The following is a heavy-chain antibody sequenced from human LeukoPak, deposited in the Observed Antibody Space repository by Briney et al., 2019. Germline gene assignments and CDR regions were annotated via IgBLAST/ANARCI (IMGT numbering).Heavy chain of an antibody. V-gene: IGHV4-59*01. D-gene: IGHD3-22*01. CDR1: GGSISSYY. CDR2: IYYSGST. Sequence: SETLSLTCTVSGGSISSYYWSWIRQPPGKGLEWIGYIYYSGSTNYNPSLKSRVTISVDTSKNQFSLKLSSVTAADTAVYYCARERFPDSSGYYLGDAFDIWGQGTMVTVSS. CDR3: ARERFPDSSGYYLGDAFDI. J-gene: IGHJ3*02.